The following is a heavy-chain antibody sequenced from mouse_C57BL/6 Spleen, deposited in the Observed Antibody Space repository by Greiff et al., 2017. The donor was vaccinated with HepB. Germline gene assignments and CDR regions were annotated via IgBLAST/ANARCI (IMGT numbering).Heavy chain of an antibody. J-gene: IGHJ3*01. V-gene: IGHV5-12*01. CDR2: ISNGGGST. Sequence: EVKLVESGGGLVQPGGSLKLSCAASGFTFSDYYMYWVRQTPEKRLEWVAYISNGGGSTYYPDTVKGRFTISRDNAKNTLYLQMSRLKAEDTAMYYCASRSYGSGFAYWGPGTLVTVAA. CDR3: ASRSYGSGFAY. CDR1: GFTFSDYY. D-gene: IGHD1-1*01.